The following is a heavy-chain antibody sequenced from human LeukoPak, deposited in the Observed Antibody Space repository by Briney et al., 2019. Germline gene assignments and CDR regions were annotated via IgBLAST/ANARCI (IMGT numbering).Heavy chain of an antibody. CDR3: ASIPRGIVATINDY. D-gene: IGHD5-12*01. Sequence: GGPLRLSCAASGFTFSDYYMSWIRQAPGKGLEWVSYISSSGSTIYYADSVKGRFTISRDNAKNSLYLQMNSLRAEDTAVYYCASIPRGIVATINDYWGQGTLVTVSS. CDR2: ISSSGSTI. J-gene: IGHJ4*02. V-gene: IGHV3-11*01. CDR1: GFTFSDYY.